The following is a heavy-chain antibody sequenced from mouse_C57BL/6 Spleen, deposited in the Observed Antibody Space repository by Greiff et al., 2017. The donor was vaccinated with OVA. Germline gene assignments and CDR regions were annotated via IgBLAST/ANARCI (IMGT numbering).Heavy chain of an antibody. CDR1: GYTFTNYW. V-gene: IGHV1-63*01. J-gene: IGHJ2*01. CDR2: IYPGGGYT. CDR3: ARYGSSFDY. D-gene: IGHD1-1*01. Sequence: VQRVESGAELVRPGTSVKMSCKASGYTFTNYWIGWAKQRPGHGLEWIGDIYPGGGYTNYNEKFKGKATLTADKSSSTAYMQFSSLTSEDSAIYYCARYGSSFDYWGQGTTLTVSS.